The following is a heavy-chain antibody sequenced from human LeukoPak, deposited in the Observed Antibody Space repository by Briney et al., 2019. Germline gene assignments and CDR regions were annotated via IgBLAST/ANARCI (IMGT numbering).Heavy chain of an antibody. CDR1: GYTFTGYY. CDR3: ARDPLRYFDWLPYYFDY. V-gene: IGHV1-2*02. CDR2: INPNSGGT. J-gene: IGHJ4*02. Sequence: AAVKVSRKASGYTFTGYYMHWVRQAPGQGLEWMGWINPNSGGTNYAQKFQGRVTMTRDTSISTAYMELSRLRSDDTAVYYCARDPLRYFDWLPYYFDYWGQGTLVTVSS. D-gene: IGHD3-9*01.